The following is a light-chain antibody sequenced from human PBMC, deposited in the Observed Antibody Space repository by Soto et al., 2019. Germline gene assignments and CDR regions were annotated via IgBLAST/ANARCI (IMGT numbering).Light chain of an antibody. CDR3: QQYNDSFPYT. V-gene: IGKV1-5*03. Sequence: DIQMTQSPSTPSASVGDRVTITCRASQSISSWLAWYQQKPGTAPKLLIYAASTLESGVPSRFSGSRSGTEFTLTVSSLQPDDFATYYCQQYNDSFPYTFGQGTKLEIK. CDR2: AAS. J-gene: IGKJ2*01. CDR1: QSISSW.